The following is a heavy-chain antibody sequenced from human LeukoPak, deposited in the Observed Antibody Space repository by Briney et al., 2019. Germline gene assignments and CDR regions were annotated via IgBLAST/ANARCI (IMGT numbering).Heavy chain of an antibody. V-gene: IGHV3-23*01. J-gene: IGHJ4*02. D-gene: IGHD4-17*01. CDR1: GFTFSSYS. CDR2: ISGSGDTT. Sequence: RPGGSLRLSCAASGFTFSSYSMSWVRQGPGTGLEWVSAISGSGDTTFYADSVKGRFTISRDNSKNTLFLQVNSLRVEDTAVYFCAKELTTERTPGVDSWGQGTLVTVSS. CDR3: AKELTTERTPGVDS.